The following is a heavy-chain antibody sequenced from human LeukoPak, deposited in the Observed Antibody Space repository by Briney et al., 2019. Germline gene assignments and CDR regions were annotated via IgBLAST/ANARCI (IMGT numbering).Heavy chain of an antibody. Sequence: GGSLRLSCAASGFTITNARVGWVRQAPGQGVEWVGLIKSKIDGGTTDFAAPVKGRFTISIDDSKHTLYLQMNSLKSEDTGVYYCTTGYEHSEFDYWGQGTLVTVSS. V-gene: IGHV3-15*01. J-gene: IGHJ4*02. D-gene: IGHD3-3*02. CDR3: TTGYEHSEFDY. CDR1: GFTITNAR. CDR2: IKSKIDGGTT.